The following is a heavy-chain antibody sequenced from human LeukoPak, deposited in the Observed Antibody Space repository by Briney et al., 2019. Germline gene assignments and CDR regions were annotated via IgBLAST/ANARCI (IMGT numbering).Heavy chain of an antibody. CDR2: ISSSSSYI. Sequence: GGSLRLSCAASGFTFSSYSMNWVRQAPGKGLEWVSSISSSSSYIYYADSVKGRFTISRDNAKNSLYLQMNSLRAEDTAVYYCARSSSRFNWFDPWGQGTLVTVSS. CDR1: GFTFSSYS. D-gene: IGHD6-13*01. CDR3: ARSSSRFNWFDP. V-gene: IGHV3-21*01. J-gene: IGHJ5*02.